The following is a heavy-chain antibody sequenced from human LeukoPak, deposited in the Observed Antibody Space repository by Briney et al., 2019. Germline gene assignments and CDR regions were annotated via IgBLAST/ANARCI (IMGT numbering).Heavy chain of an antibody. Sequence: KSSETLSLTCTVSGGSLWSFYWSWVRQPAGKGLEWIGRLYNNGSTNYSLSLKSRVIMSFDPSKNQFSLKLNSVTAADTAFYYCASDRIWFGESTNEYWGQGTLVTVSS. V-gene: IGHV4-4*07. CDR2: LYNNGST. D-gene: IGHD3-10*01. CDR3: ASDRIWFGESTNEY. CDR1: GGSLWSFY. J-gene: IGHJ4*02.